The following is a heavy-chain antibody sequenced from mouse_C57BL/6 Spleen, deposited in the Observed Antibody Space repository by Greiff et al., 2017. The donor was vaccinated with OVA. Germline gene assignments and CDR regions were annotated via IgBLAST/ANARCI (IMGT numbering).Heavy chain of an antibody. Sequence: EVMLVESGGDLVKPGGSLKLSCAASGFTFSSYGMSWVRQTPDKRLEWVATISSGGSYTYYPDSVKGRFTISRDNAKNTLYLQMSSLKSEDTAMYYCARHEDSSGYGFAYWGQGTLVTVSA. D-gene: IGHD3-2*02. CDR2: ISSGGSYT. CDR1: GFTFSSYG. J-gene: IGHJ3*01. CDR3: ARHEDSSGYGFAY. V-gene: IGHV5-6*01.